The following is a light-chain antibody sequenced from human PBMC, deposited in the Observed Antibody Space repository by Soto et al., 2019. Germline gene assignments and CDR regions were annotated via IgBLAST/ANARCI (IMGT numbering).Light chain of an antibody. Sequence: EIFLTQSPDTLSLSPGERATLSCRASQSVTNYIAWYQQRPGQAPRLLIYDTSSRATGIPDRFSGSGSGTDFTLTISRLEPEDFAVYYCQQYGNSPWTFGQGPRW. CDR1: QSVTNY. CDR3: QQYGNSPWT. J-gene: IGKJ1*01. CDR2: DTS. V-gene: IGKV3-20*01.